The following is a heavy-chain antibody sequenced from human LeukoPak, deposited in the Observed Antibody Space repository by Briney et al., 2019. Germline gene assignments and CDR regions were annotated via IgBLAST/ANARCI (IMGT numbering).Heavy chain of an antibody. CDR3: ARGEPRVTMVRGVIRWFDP. Sequence: SETLSLTCAVYGGSFSGYYWSWIRQPPGKGLEWIGEINHSGSTNYNPSLKSRVTISVDTSKNQFSLKLSSVTAADTAVYYCARGEPRVTMVRGVIRWFDPWGQGTLVTVSS. D-gene: IGHD3-10*01. J-gene: IGHJ5*02. CDR1: GGSFSGYY. CDR2: INHSGST. V-gene: IGHV4-34*01.